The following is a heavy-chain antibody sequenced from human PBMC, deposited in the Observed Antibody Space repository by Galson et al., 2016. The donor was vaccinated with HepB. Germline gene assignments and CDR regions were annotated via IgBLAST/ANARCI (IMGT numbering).Heavy chain of an antibody. Sequence: SVKVSCKASGYTFTSYGISWVRQAPGQGLEWMGWISASKGKTNYAQNLQGRVTMTTDTYTSPVYMELRSLRSDDTAVYYCARDRDYLLDSWGQGTLVTVSP. CDR3: ARDRDYLLDS. D-gene: IGHD5-24*01. CDR2: ISASKGKT. V-gene: IGHV1-18*01. J-gene: IGHJ4*02. CDR1: GYTFTSYG.